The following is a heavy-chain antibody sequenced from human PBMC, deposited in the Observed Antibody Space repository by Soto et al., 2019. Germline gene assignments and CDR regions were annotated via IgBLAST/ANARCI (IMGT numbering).Heavy chain of an antibody. CDR2: INAGNGNT. J-gene: IGHJ4*02. Sequence: QVQLVQSGAEVKKPGASVKFSCKASGYTFTSYAMHWVRQAPGQRLEWMGWINAGNGNTKYSQNFQGRVTITRDTSASTAYMELSSLRSEDTAVYYCARDLAYGIPDYWGQGTLVTVSS. CDR1: GYTFTSYA. V-gene: IGHV1-3*01. D-gene: IGHD2-21*01. CDR3: ARDLAYGIPDY.